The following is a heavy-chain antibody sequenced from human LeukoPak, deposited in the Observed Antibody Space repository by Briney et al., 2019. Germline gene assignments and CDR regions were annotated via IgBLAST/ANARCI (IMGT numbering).Heavy chain of an antibody. Sequence: GGSLRLSCAVSGFTVSSNYMSWVRQAPGKGLEWVSVIYSGGSTYYADSVKGRLTISRDNSKNTLYLQMNSLRAEDTAVYYCARVLGKGYYYDSSGYSSVWFDPWGQGTLVTVPS. CDR3: ARVLGKGYYYDSSGYSSVWFDP. CDR2: IYSGGST. CDR1: GFTVSSNY. D-gene: IGHD3-22*01. J-gene: IGHJ5*02. V-gene: IGHV3-53*01.